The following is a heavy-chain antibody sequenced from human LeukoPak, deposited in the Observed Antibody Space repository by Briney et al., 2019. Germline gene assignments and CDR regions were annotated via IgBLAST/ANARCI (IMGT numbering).Heavy chain of an antibody. J-gene: IGHJ4*02. V-gene: IGHV1-18*01. CDR1: GYTFTSYD. CDR2: ISAYNGNT. CDR3: ARDSPDYGDYLFDY. Sequence: ASVKVSCKASGYTFTSYDINWVRQAPGQGLEWMGWISAYNGNTNYAQKLQGRVTMTTDTSTSTAYMELRSLRSDDTAVYYCARDSPDYGDYLFDYWGQGTLVTVSS. D-gene: IGHD4-17*01.